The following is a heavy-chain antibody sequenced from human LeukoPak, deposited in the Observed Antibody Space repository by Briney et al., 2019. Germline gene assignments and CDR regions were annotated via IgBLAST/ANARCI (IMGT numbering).Heavy chain of an antibody. CDR2: ISENSGVHK. J-gene: IGHJ4*02. V-gene: IGHV3-23*01. Sequence: GGSLRLSCAASGFTFSSYTMTWVRQAPGKGLEWVASISENSGVHKDYADSVKGRFTMSRDNSKNMVYVQLNSLRVEDTAVYYCASLVLTGWVAVAGNDGVWGQGTLVTVSS. CDR3: ASLVLTGWVAVAGNDGV. CDR1: GFTFSSYT. D-gene: IGHD6-19*01.